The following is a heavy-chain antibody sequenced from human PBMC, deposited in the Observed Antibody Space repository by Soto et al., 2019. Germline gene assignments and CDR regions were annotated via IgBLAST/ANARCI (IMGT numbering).Heavy chain of an antibody. V-gene: IGHV1-8*01. J-gene: IGHJ5*02. D-gene: IGHD2-2*01. CDR3: ARARRGGYFSRTSCTNWFDT. CDR1: GYTFTSYD. CDR2: MNPNSGNT. Sequence: ASVKVSCKASGYTFTSYDINWVRQATGQGLEWMGWMNPNSGNTGYAQKFQGRVTMTRNTSISTAYMELSSLRSEDTAVYYCARARRGGYFSRTSCTNWFDTWGQGTLVTVSS.